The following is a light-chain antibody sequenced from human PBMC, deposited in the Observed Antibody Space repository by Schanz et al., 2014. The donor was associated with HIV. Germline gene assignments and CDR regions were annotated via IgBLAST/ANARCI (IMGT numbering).Light chain of an antibody. CDR2: GAS. CDR3: QQFAFSSWT. Sequence: TQSPSTLSASVGDRVSMTCRSSQTISSELAWYQQKPGQAPRLLIYGASNRASGIPDRFSGSGSGTDFTLIISRLEPEDFAVYFCQQFAFSSWTFGQGTKIEIK. J-gene: IGKJ1*01. CDR1: QTISSE. V-gene: IGKV3-20*01.